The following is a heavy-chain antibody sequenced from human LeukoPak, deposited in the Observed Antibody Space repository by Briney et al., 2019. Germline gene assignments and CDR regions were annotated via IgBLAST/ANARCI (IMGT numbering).Heavy chain of an antibody. Sequence: ETLSLTCTVSGGSISSGGYYWSWIRQHPGKGLEWIGTIFYSGSTYYNPSLKSRITISVDTSKNQFSLKLSSVTAADTAVYYCARHSRSGYSDYESAFDIWGQGTMVIVSS. D-gene: IGHD5-12*01. CDR1: GGSISSGGYY. J-gene: IGHJ3*02. V-gene: IGHV4-39*01. CDR2: IFYSGST. CDR3: ARHSRSGYSDYESAFDI.